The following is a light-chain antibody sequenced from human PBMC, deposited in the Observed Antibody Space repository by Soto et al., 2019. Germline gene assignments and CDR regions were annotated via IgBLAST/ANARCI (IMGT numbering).Light chain of an antibody. CDR1: SSDIGGSNY. CDR2: DVS. Sequence: QSALTQPASVSGSPGQSITISCTGTSSDIGGSNYVSWYQQYPGKTPKLLIFDVSDRPSGVSNRFSGSKSGNTASLTISGLQVEDEADYYSCSFQTSSTPNVFGTGTQLTVL. V-gene: IGLV2-14*03. J-gene: IGLJ1*01. CDR3: CSFQTSSTPNV.